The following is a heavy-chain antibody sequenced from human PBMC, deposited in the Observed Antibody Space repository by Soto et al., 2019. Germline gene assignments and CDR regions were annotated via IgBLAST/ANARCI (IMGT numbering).Heavy chain of an antibody. V-gene: IGHV4-30-4*01. CDR2: IYYSGST. J-gene: IGHJ6*02. CDR3: ASHSTHIAAPRDHYGMDG. D-gene: IGHD6-6*01. Sequence: PSVTLSLTYTVSGGTISSGDYYWSWKSQPPGKGLEWIGYIYYSGSTYYNPSLKSRVTISVDTSKNQFSLKLSSVTAADTAVYYCASHSTHIAAPRDHYGMDGWGQGTTVTVSS. CDR1: GGTISSGDYY.